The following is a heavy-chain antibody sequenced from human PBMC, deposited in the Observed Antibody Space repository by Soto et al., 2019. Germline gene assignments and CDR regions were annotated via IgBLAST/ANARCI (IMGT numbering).Heavy chain of an antibody. CDR3: TRGPRPISTGTGAY. Sequence: GSLRLSCAASGFMFSHDWMHWVRQAPGKGLVWLARINSDGSSTRYADSVKGRFTISRDNVNDTLYLQMNNLRAEDSGLYYCTRGPRPISTGTGAYWGQGTQVTVSS. J-gene: IGHJ4*02. CDR2: INSDGSST. V-gene: IGHV3-74*01. D-gene: IGHD3-10*01. CDR1: GFMFSHDW.